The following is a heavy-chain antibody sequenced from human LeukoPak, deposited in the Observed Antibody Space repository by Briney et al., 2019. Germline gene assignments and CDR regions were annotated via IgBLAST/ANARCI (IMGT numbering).Heavy chain of an antibody. Sequence: GGSLRLSCAASGFTFSSYWMSWVRQAPGKGLEWVSGINWNGGSTGYADSVKGRFTISRDNAKNSLYLQMNSLRAEDTALYYCARFKGPYYDILTGYYIVAFAFDYWGQGTLVTVSS. V-gene: IGHV3-20*04. CDR1: GFTFSSYW. CDR2: INWNGGST. J-gene: IGHJ4*02. D-gene: IGHD3-9*01. CDR3: ARFKGPYYDILTGYYIVAFAFDY.